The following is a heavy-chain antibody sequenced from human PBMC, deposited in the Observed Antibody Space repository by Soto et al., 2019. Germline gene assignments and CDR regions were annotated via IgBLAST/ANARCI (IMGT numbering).Heavy chain of an antibody. CDR1: GFTFISYW. Sequence: GGSLRLSCASSGFTFISYWMSWVRQAPGKGLEWVANIKQDGSEKYYVDSVKGRFTISRDNAKNSLYLQMNSLRAEDTAVYYCARDRPQFYYYDSSGYPPPSYYYYYGMDVWGQGTTVTVSS. D-gene: IGHD3-22*01. CDR3: ARDRPQFYYYDSSGYPPPSYYYYYGMDV. CDR2: IKQDGSEK. J-gene: IGHJ6*02. V-gene: IGHV3-7*01.